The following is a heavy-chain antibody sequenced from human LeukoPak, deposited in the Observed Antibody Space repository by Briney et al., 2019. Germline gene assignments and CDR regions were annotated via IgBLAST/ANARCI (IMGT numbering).Heavy chain of an antibody. V-gene: IGHV3-23*01. CDR1: GFTFSSYA. CDR3: AEAEHRSSIAVAGLDY. CDR2: ISGSGGST. J-gene: IGHJ4*02. D-gene: IGHD6-19*01. Sequence: GGSLRLSCAASGFTFSSYAMSWVRQAPGKGLEWVSAISGSGGSTYYADSVKGRFTISRDNSKNTLYLQMNGLRVEDAAVYYCAEAEHRSSIAVAGLDYWGQGTLVTVSS.